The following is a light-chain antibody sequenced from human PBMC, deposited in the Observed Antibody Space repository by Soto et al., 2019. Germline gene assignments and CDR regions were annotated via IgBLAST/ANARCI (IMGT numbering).Light chain of an antibody. CDR2: AAS. V-gene: IGKV1-39*01. CDR3: QQSYSTPPT. CDR1: QSISSY. Sequence: IQMTQSPSTLSASVGDRVTITCRASQSISSYLNWYQQKPGKAPKLLIYAASSLQSGVPSRFSGSGSGTDFTLTISSLQPEDFATYYCQQSYSTPPTFGQRTKVDI. J-gene: IGKJ1*01.